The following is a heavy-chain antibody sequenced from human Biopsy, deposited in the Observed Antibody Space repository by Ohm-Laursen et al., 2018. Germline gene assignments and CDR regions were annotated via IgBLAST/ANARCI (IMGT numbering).Heavy chain of an antibody. CDR2: ASYSGYT. V-gene: IGHV4-59*08. CDR3: ARLGNFWNAEDGLDL. Sequence: TLSLTCTVSDDSIRNFYWTWIRQPPGQGLEWIGHASYSGYTNYNPSLKSRSTISFDTPKNHFSLNLSSVTAADTAVYSCARLGNFWNAEDGLDLWGLGTMVTVSS. J-gene: IGHJ3*01. CDR1: DDSIRNFY. D-gene: IGHD3-3*01.